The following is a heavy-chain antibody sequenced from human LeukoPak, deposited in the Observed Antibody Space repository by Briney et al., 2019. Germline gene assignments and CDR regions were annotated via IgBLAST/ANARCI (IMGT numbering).Heavy chain of an antibody. CDR1: GYIFTSHG. V-gene: IGHV1-18*01. D-gene: IGHD6-25*01. Sequence: GASVKVSCKASGYIFTSHGLSWVRQAPGQGLEWMGWINIYKGNTNYAQRFQGRVTMTTDTSTSTAYMELRSLRSDGTAVYYCASNSSGWYGYFHLWGSGTLVSVSS. CDR3: ASNSSGWYGYFHL. CDR2: INIYKGNT. J-gene: IGHJ2*01.